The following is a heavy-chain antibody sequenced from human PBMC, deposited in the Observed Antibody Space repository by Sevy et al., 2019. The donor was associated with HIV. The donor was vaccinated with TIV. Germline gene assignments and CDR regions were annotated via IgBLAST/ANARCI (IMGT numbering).Heavy chain of an antibody. D-gene: IGHD4-17*01. J-gene: IGHJ3*02. CDR2: ISGGGTYI. CDR1: EFTFSSYS. Sequence: GGSLRLSCATSEFTFSSYSMNWVRQAPGNGLEWVSSISGGGTYIYYADSVKGRFTISRDNAKNSLSLQMNSLRAEDKAWYYCARGNHDYGDYDWDAFDIWGQGTMVTVSS. V-gene: IGHV3-21*01. CDR3: ARGNHDYGDYDWDAFDI.